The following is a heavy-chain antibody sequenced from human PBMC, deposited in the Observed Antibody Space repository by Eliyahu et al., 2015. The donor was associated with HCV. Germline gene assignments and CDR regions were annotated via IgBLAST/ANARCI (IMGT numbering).Heavy chain of an antibody. V-gene: IGHV3-30*18. J-gene: IGHJ4*02. CDR1: GLSFSSHG. Sequence: QVQLVESGGGVVQPGRSLRXXCAASGLSFSSHGMHWVRQAPGKGLEWVAVXSYDGSEKYYADSVKGRFTISRDNSNNTLYLQMNSLRAEDTAVYYCAKDHFAVAGYLDYWGQGTLVTVSS. CDR2: XSYDGSEK. CDR3: AKDHFAVAGYLDY. D-gene: IGHD6-19*01.